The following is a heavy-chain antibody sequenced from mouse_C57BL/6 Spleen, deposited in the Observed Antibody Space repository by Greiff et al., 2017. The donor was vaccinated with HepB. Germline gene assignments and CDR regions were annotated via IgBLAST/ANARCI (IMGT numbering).Heavy chain of an antibody. V-gene: IGHV5-4*03. CDR2: ISDGGSYT. CDR3: GRDPYNYWWYFDV. D-gene: IGHD2-12*01. CDR1: GFTFSSYA. J-gene: IGHJ1*03. Sequence: DVKLVESGGGLVKPGGSLKLSCAASGFTFSSYAMSWVRQTPEKRLEWVATISDGGSYTCYPDNVKGRFTISRNNAKNNLYLQMSHLKSEDTAMYYCGRDPYNYWWYFDVWGTGTTVTVSS.